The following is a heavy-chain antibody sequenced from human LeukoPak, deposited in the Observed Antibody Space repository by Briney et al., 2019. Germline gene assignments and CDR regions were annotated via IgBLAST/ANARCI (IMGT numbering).Heavy chain of an antibody. Sequence: GGSLRLSCAASGFTFSSYAMSWVRQAPGKGLEWVSSISNSGGRTFYTDSVKGRFPISRDNSKITLYLQMNSLRAEDTAVYYCAKSYNGYESKPDYWGQGTLVTVSS. CDR2: ISNSGGRT. D-gene: IGHD5-12*01. V-gene: IGHV3-23*01. CDR1: GFTFSSYA. CDR3: AKSYNGYESKPDY. J-gene: IGHJ4*02.